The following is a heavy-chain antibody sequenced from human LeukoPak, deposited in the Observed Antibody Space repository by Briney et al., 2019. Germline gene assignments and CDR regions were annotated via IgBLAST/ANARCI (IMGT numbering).Heavy chain of an antibody. Sequence: SQTLSLTCTVSGYSITRGSYWGWIRQPPGKGLEWIANIYHSGSTYYNPSLKSRVTISVDTSKNQFSLKLSSVTAADTAIYYCARVHVNSGYYFGDAFDIWGQGTMVTVSS. CDR3: ARVHVNSGYYFGDAFDI. CDR2: IYHSGST. D-gene: IGHD3-22*01. V-gene: IGHV4-38-2*02. CDR1: GYSITRGSY. J-gene: IGHJ3*02.